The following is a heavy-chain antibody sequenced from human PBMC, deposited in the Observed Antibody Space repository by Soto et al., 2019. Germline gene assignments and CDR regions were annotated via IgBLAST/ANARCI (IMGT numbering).Heavy chain of an antibody. Sequence: QVQLVQSGAEVRKPGSSVMVSCQASGGTFNIFAFSWVRQAPGQGLQFVGGIVPLSGTAKSAQEFQDRVTFTADESTSTIYMELRSLQSDDTAIFYCASGVAVDRFEFWGQGTLVTVSS. J-gene: IGHJ1*01. CDR2: IVPLSGTA. V-gene: IGHV1-69*01. CDR3: ASGVAVDRFEF. CDR1: GGTFNIFA. D-gene: IGHD2-15*01.